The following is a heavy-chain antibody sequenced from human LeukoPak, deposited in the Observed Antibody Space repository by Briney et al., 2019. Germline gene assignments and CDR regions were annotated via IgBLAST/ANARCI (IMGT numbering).Heavy chain of an antibody. CDR3: ASRKLGNDY. J-gene: IGHJ4*02. CDR2: IYHTGST. D-gene: IGHD7-27*01. CDR1: GGSISSYY. Sequence: TSETLSLTCTVSGGSISSYYWSWIRQSPGKGLEWIGYIYHTGSTSYSPSLKSRVTISADTSQNQFSLKLSSVTAADTAVYYCASRKLGNDYWGQGTLVTVSS. V-gene: IGHV4-59*01.